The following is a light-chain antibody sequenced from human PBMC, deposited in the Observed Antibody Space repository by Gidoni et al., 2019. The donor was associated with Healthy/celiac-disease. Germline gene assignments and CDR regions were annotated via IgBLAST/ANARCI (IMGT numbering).Light chain of an antibody. Sequence: EIVLTQSPATLSLSPGERATLSCRARQSVSSYLAWDQQKPGQAPRLLIYDASSRATGIPARFSGSGSGTDFTLTISSLEPEDFAVYYCQQRSNWPPTFGQGTKLEIK. V-gene: IGKV3-11*01. CDR2: DAS. J-gene: IGKJ2*01. CDR1: QSVSSY. CDR3: QQRSNWPPT.